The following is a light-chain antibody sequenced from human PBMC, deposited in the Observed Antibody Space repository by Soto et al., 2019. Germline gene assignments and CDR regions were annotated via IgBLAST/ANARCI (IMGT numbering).Light chain of an antibody. Sequence: DIQMTQSPSSLSASVGDRVTITCRASQSISSYLNWYQQKPGKAPKLLIYAASSLQSGVPSRFSDNGSGTDFTLTISSLQPEDFATYYCQQSYSTPPYTFGQGTKLEIK. CDR2: AAS. V-gene: IGKV1-39*01. CDR1: QSISSY. CDR3: QQSYSTPPYT. J-gene: IGKJ2*01.